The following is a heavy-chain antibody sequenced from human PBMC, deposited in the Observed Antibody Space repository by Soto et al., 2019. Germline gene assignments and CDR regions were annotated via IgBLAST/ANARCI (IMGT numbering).Heavy chain of an antibody. CDR2: IIPIFGTA. CDR1: GGTFSSYA. CDR3: ASYGSASSPYYYYYY. V-gene: IGHV1-69*13. Sequence: SVKVSCKASGGTFSSYAISWLRQPPGQGLEWMGGIIPIFGTANYAQKFQGRVTITADESTSTAYMELSSLRSEDTAVYYCASYGSASSPYYYYYYWGRGTLVIVSS. J-gene: IGHJ4*02. D-gene: IGHD3-10*01.